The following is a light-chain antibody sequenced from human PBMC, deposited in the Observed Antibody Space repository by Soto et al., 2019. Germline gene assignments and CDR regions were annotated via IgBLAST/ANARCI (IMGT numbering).Light chain of an antibody. Sequence: EIVLPQSPGTLSLSPGERATLSCRASQSVSSSYLAWYQQKPGQAPRLLIYGASTRATGIPARFSGSGSGTEFSLTISSLQSEDFAVYYCQEYNHWHPVTFGGGTKVDIK. CDR2: GAS. V-gene: IGKV3-15*01. CDR1: QSVSSSY. J-gene: IGKJ4*01. CDR3: QEYNHWHPVT.